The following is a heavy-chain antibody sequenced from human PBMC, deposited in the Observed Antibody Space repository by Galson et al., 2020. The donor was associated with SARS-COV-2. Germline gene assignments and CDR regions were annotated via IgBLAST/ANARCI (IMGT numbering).Heavy chain of an antibody. CDR3: ATYCGGDCYASRPNDH. CDR1: GFSVSNYE. J-gene: IGHJ4*02. Sequence: GESLKISCVVSGFSVSNYEMNWVRQAPGKGLEWVSYISSSGIHSYADSVKGRFTISIDNAKNSLYLQMSSLRVEDTAVYYCATYCGGDCYASRPNDHWGQGTLVTVSS. CDR2: ISSSGIH. V-gene: IGHV3-48*03. D-gene: IGHD2-21*02.